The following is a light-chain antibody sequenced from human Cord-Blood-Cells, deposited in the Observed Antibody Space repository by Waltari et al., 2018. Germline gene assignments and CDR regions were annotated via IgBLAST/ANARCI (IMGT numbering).Light chain of an antibody. J-gene: IGKJ5*01. CDR2: KAS. Sequence: DIQMTQSPSTLSASVGDRVTITCRASQSISSWLAWYQQKPGKATKLLLYKASSLESGVPSRFSGSGSGTEFTLTISSLQPDDFATYYCQQYNSYSITFGQGTRLEIK. V-gene: IGKV1-5*03. CDR3: QQYNSYSIT. CDR1: QSISSW.